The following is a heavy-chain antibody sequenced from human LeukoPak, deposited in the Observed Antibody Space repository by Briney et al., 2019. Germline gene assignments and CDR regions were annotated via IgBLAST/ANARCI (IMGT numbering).Heavy chain of an antibody. CDR1: GFTFGDYA. Sequence: GGSLRLSCTASGFTFGDYAMSWFRQAPGKGLEWVGFIRSKAYGGTTEYAASVKGRFTISRDDSKSIAYLQVNSLKTEDTAVYYCTRIEEAAAEKFDYWGQGTLVTVSS. CDR2: IRSKAYGGTT. V-gene: IGHV3-49*03. J-gene: IGHJ4*02. CDR3: TRIEEAAAEKFDY. D-gene: IGHD6-13*01.